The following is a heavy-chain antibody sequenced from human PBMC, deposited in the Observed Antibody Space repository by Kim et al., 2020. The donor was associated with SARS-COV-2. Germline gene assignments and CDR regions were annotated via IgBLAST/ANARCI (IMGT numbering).Heavy chain of an antibody. CDR2: IKQDGSEK. CDR1: GFTFSSYW. D-gene: IGHD6-19*01. J-gene: IGHJ4*02. Sequence: GGSLRLSCAASGFTFSSYWMSWVRQAPGKGLEWVANIKQDGSEKYYVDSVKGRFTISRDNAKNSLYLQMNSLRAEDTAVYYCARDRYSSGWYLHYFDYWGQGTLVTVSS. V-gene: IGHV3-7*01. CDR3: ARDRYSSGWYLHYFDY.